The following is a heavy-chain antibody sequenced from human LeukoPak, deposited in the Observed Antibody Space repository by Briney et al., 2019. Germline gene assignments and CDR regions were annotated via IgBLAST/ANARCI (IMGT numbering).Heavy chain of an antibody. CDR2: ISGSGGST. V-gene: IGHV3-23*01. CDR1: GFTFSSYA. CDR3: AKDLVVAALWYYFDY. D-gene: IGHD2-15*01. J-gene: IGHJ4*02. Sequence: GGSLRLSCAASGFTFSSYAMSWVRQAPGKGLEWVSAISGSGGSTYYADSVKGRFAISRDNSKNTLYLQMNSLRAEDTAVYYCAKDLVVAALWYYFDYWGQGTLVTVSS.